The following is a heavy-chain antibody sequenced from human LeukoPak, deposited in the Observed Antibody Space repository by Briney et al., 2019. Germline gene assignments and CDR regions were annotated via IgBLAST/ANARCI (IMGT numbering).Heavy chain of an antibody. CDR1: GFTFSSYG. V-gene: IGHV4-39*07. CDR3: ARDPGYYGSGSYYADY. CDR2: IYYSGST. J-gene: IGHJ4*02. Sequence: GSLRLSCAASGFTFSSYGMSWIRQPPGKGLEWIGSIYYSGSTYYNPSLKSRVTMSVDTSKNQFSLKLSSVTAADTAVYYCARDPGYYGSGSYYADYWGQGTLVTVSS. D-gene: IGHD3-10*01.